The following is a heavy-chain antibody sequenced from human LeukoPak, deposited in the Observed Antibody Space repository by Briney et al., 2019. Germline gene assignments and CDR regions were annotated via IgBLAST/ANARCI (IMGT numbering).Heavy chain of an antibody. Sequence: SETLSLTCAIYGGSFSGYFWSWFRQPPGKGLEWIGEINRSGSTNYNSSLSLKSRVTISVDTSKNQFSLKLSSVTAADTAVYYCASSQAYDFWSGYPLDAFDIWGQGTMVTVSS. CDR3: ASSQAYDFWSGYPLDAFDI. D-gene: IGHD3-3*01. CDR1: GGSFSGYF. J-gene: IGHJ3*02. CDR2: INRSGST. V-gene: IGHV4-34*01.